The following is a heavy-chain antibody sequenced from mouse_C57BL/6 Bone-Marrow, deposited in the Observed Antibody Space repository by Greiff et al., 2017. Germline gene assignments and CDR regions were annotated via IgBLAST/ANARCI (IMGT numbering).Heavy chain of an antibody. CDR3: ARQSLHYYGSSYWYFDV. J-gene: IGHJ1*03. V-gene: IGHV5-6*02. Sequence: DVMLVESGGDLVKPGGSLKLSCAASGFTFSSYGMSWVRQTPDKRLEWVATISSGGSYTYYPDSVKGRFTISRDNAKNTLYLQMSSLKSEDTAMYYCARQSLHYYGSSYWYFDVWGTGTTVTVSS. D-gene: IGHD1-1*01. CDR1: GFTFSSYG. CDR2: ISSGGSYT.